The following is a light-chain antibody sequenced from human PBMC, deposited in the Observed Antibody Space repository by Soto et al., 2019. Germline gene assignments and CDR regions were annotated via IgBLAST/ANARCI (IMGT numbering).Light chain of an antibody. V-gene: IGKV3-20*01. CDR3: QQYGSSPRT. CDR1: QSVSSY. J-gene: IGKJ1*01. CDR2: GAS. Sequence: IVLTRSPATLSFSPWERATLSCRASQSVSSYLAWYQQKPGQAPRLLIYGASSRATGIPDRFSGSGSGTDFTLTISRLEPEDFAVYYCQQYGSSPRTFGQGTKVDIK.